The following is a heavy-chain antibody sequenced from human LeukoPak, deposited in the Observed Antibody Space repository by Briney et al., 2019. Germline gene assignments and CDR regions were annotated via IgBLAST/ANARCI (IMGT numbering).Heavy chain of an antibody. CDR2: VGPNTGGT. CDR3: ARGSRFHPQNWFDS. J-gene: IGHJ5*01. V-gene: IGHV1-2*02. Sequence: ASVKVSCKASGYTFIDYYIHWVRQAPGQGLEWMGWVGPNTGGTYYAQTFQGRVTMTSAASISTVYMELTSLTYDDTAVYYCARGSRFHPQNWFDSWGQGTLITVSS. CDR1: GYTFIDYY. D-gene: IGHD3-10*01.